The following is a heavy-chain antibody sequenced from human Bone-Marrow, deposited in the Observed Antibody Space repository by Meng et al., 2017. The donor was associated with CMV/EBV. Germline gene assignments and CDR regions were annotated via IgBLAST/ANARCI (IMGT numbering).Heavy chain of an antibody. Sequence: SETLSLTCTVSGGSISSYYWSWIRQPPGKGLEWIGYIYYSGSTNYNPSLKSRVTISVDTSKNQFSLKLSSVTAADTAVYYCARDLTNNCSGGSCYRWFDPWGEATLVTVSS. CDR3: ARDLTNNCSGGSCYRWFDP. D-gene: IGHD2-15*01. J-gene: IGHJ5*02. V-gene: IGHV4-59*01. CDR2: IYYSGST. CDR1: GGSISSYY.